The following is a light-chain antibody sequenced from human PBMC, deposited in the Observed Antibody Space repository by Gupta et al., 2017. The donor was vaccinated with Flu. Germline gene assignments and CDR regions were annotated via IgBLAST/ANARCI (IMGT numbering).Light chain of an antibody. Sequence: DIEMTQSPSSLSASVGDRVTITCRASQSISVYLNWYQQKPGKAPELLIYAASSLESGVPSRFVGSGSGTFFTLTISSLQPEDFATYHCQQSDTTPRTFGQGTKVEIK. J-gene: IGKJ1*01. CDR3: QQSDTTPRT. CDR2: AAS. CDR1: QSISVY. V-gene: IGKV1-39*01.